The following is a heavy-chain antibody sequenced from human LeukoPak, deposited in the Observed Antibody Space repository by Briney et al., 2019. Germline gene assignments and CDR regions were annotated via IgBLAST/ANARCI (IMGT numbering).Heavy chain of an antibody. J-gene: IGHJ6*03. CDR1: GYSFTNYW. Sequence: GESLKISCKGSGYSFTNYWIGWVRQMPGKGLEWMGIIYPGDSDTRYSPSFQGQVTISADKSISTAYLQWSSLKASDTAMYYCARHVVPAAIFRRGPSTDYYMDVWGKGTTVTVSS. CDR2: IYPGDSDT. V-gene: IGHV5-51*01. CDR3: ARHVVPAAIFRRGPSTDYYMDV. D-gene: IGHD2-2*02.